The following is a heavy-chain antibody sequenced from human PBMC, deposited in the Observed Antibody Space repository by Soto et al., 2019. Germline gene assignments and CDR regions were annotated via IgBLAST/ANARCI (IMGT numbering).Heavy chain of an antibody. V-gene: IGHV3-30*18. CDR1: GFTFSSYG. D-gene: IGHD4-17*01. Sequence: PGGSLRLSCAASGFTFSSYGMHWVRQAPGKGLEWVAVISYDGSNKYYADSVKGRFTISRDNSKNTLYLQMNSLRAEDTAVYYCAKSPYGELDYWGQGTLVTVSS. J-gene: IGHJ4*02. CDR3: AKSPYGELDY. CDR2: ISYDGSNK.